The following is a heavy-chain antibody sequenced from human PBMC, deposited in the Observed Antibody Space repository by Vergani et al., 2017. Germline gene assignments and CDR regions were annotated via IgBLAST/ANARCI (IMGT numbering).Heavy chain of an antibody. D-gene: IGHD2-2*01. CDR3: ARPLRGYCSVTSCRYWYFDL. CDR1: GGSISTNSYF. CDR2: IHYRWST. J-gene: IGHJ2*01. Sequence: QLQLQESGPGLVKPSETLSLTCTVSGGSISTNSYFLGWTRQPPGKGLELIGSIHYRWSTYYNPSLKSRVTISVDTSKNQFSLHLSSVTAADTAIYYCARPLRGYCSVTSCRYWYFDLWGRGTLVTVSS. V-gene: IGHV4-39*01.